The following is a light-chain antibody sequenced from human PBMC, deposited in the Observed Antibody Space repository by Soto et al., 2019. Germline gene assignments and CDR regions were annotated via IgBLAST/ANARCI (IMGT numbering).Light chain of an antibody. Sequence: EVVLTQSPDILSLSPGERASLSCRASQSVSGDYVAWYQQKPGQAPGLLIHGASNRATGIPDRFSGSGSGTDFTLTISRLEPEDFAVYFCYQYDSSPWTFGQGTKVDIK. CDR2: GAS. CDR3: YQYDSSPWT. J-gene: IGKJ1*01. CDR1: QSVSGDY. V-gene: IGKV3-20*01.